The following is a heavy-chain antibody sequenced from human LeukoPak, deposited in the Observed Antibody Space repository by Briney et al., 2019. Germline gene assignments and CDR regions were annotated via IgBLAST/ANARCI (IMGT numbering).Heavy chain of an antibody. CDR1: GGSITNKTYY. CDR3: ARQLSKIIETYFDD. CDR2: VYYSGVS. Sequence: SETLSLTCSVSGGSITNKTYYWGWIRQTPGKGLEWIGSVYYSGVSYSNPSLKSRVTISVDTSSNLFSMKMRSVTAADTAVYFCARQLSKIIETYFDDWGRGTLVTVSS. D-gene: IGHD2/OR15-2a*01. V-gene: IGHV4-39*01. J-gene: IGHJ4*02.